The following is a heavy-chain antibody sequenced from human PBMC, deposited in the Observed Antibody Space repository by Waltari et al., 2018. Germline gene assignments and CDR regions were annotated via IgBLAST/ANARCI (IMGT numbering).Heavy chain of an antibody. J-gene: IGHJ4*02. CDR1: GYSISSGYY. V-gene: IGHV4-38-2*01. Sequence: QVQLQESGPGLVKPSETLSLTCAVSGYSISSGYYWGWIRQPPGKGLEWIWVIVHCGSTYSNPSLKIRVTISVDTSKNQFSLKLSSVTAADTAVYYCARGPPGSSWYDGFDYWGQGTLVTVSS. CDR2: IVHCGST. D-gene: IGHD6-13*01. CDR3: ARGPPGSSWYDGFDY.